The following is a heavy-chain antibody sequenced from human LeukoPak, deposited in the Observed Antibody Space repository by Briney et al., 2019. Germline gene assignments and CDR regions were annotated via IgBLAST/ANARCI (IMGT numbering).Heavy chain of an antibody. J-gene: IGHJ4*02. CDR1: GYTFTSYD. CDR3: ARALGGYYYGSGRFVWIGEDY. V-gene: IGHV1-8*01. D-gene: IGHD3-10*01. Sequence: GASVKVSCKASGYTFTSYDINWVRQATGQGLEWMGWMNPNSGNTGYAQKFQGRVTMTRNTSISTAYMELSSLRSEDTAVYYCARALGGYYYGSGRFVWIGEDYWGQGTLVTVSS. CDR2: MNPNSGNT.